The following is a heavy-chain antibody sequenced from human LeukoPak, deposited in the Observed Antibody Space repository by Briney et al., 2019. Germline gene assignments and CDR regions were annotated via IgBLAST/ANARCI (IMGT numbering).Heavy chain of an antibody. D-gene: IGHD2-21*02. CDR1: GYTFTGYY. Sequence: GASVKVSCKASGYTFTGYYMHWVRQAPGQGLEWMGWINPNSGGTNYAQKFQGRVTMTRDTSISTAYMELSRLRSDDTAVYYCARMTYCGGDCYSYFDYWGQGTLVTVSS. J-gene: IGHJ4*02. CDR3: ARMTYCGGDCYSYFDY. CDR2: INPNSGGT. V-gene: IGHV1-2*02.